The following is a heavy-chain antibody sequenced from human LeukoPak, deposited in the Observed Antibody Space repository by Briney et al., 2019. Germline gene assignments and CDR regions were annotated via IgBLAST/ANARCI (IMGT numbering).Heavy chain of an antibody. Sequence: TGGSLRLSCAASGFTFDDYGMSWVRRAPGKGLEWVSGINWNGGSTGYADSVKGRFTISRDNSKNTLYLQMNSLRAEDTAVYYCAKDAAEYGDYPNWFDPWGQGTLVTVSS. CDR3: AKDAAEYGDYPNWFDP. V-gene: IGHV3-20*04. CDR1: GFTFDDYG. D-gene: IGHD4-17*01. J-gene: IGHJ5*02. CDR2: INWNGGST.